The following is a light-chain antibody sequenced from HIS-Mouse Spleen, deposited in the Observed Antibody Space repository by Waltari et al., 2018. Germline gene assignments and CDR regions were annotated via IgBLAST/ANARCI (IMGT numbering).Light chain of an antibody. CDR2: LGS. CDR1: QSLLHRNGYNS. V-gene: IGKV2-28*01. Sequence: DIVMTQSPLSLPVTPGDPASISCRSSQSLLHRNGYNSLDWYLQKPGQSPQLLIYLGSNRASGVPDRFSGSGSGTDFTLKISRVEAEDVGVYYCMQALQTITFGQGTRLEIK. J-gene: IGKJ5*01. CDR3: MQALQTIT.